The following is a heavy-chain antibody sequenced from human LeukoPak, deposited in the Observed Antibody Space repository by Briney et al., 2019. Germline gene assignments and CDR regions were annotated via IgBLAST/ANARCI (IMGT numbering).Heavy chain of an antibody. CDR2: ISSSGSTI. D-gene: IGHD1-7*01. CDR3: ARTMVETRTTDAFDI. J-gene: IGHJ3*02. Sequence: PGGSLRLSCAASGFTFSDYYMSWIRQAPGKGLEWVSYISSSGSTIYYADSVKGRFTISRDNSKNTLFLQINSLRPEDTALYYCARTMVETRTTDAFDIWGQGTMVTVSS. V-gene: IGHV3-11*04. CDR1: GFTFSDYY.